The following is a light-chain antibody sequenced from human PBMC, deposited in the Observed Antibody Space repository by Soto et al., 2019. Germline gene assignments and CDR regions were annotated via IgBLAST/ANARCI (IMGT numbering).Light chain of an antibody. CDR3: QQYNYWPT. J-gene: IGKJ3*01. V-gene: IGKV3-15*01. CDR2: DAF. CDR1: QSVAGN. Sequence: EVVMTQSPATLSVSPGERATLSCRASQSVAGNVAWYQQKPGQVPRLLIHDAFTRATGIPARFSGSGSGTEFTLSISSLQSEDFAVYYCQQYNYWPTFGPGTRVDI.